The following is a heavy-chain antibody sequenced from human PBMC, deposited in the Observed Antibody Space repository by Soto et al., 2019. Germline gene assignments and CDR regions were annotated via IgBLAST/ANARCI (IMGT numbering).Heavy chain of an antibody. CDR3: ARIPGVTWNYNYYGMDV. J-gene: IGHJ6*02. CDR2: IGWDDDK. CDR1: GFSLSTRGMS. V-gene: IGHV2-70*11. D-gene: IGHD4-4*01. Sequence: GSGPTLVNPTQTLTLTCTFSGFSLSTRGMSVNWIRQSPGKALEWLARIGWDDDKYYSASLKTRLTISKDTSKNQVVLTLTNMGPVDTATYYCARIPGVTWNYNYYGMDVWGQGTTVTVSS.